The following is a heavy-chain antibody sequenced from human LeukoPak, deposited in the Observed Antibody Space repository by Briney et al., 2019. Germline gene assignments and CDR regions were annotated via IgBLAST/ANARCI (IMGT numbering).Heavy chain of an antibody. J-gene: IGHJ3*02. Sequence: GGSLRLSCAASGFTFSSYWMHWVRQAPGKGLVWVSRINSDGSSTSYADSVKGRFSISRDNAKNTLYLQMNSLRAEDTAVYYCARGPCSGGSCSKAFDIWGQGTMVTVSS. V-gene: IGHV3-74*01. CDR3: ARGPCSGGSCSKAFDI. CDR1: GFTFSSYW. D-gene: IGHD2-15*01. CDR2: INSDGSST.